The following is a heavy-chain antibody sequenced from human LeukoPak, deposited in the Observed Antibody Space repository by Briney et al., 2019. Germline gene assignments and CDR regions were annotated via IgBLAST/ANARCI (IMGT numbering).Heavy chain of an antibody. CDR1: GVSLSTSGVG. Sequence: SGPTLVNPTQTLTLTCSLSGVSLSTSGVGVGWIRQPPGKALEWLALIYWNDDKRYSPSLKSRLTITKDTSKNQVVLTMTNMDPVDTATYYCAHGVDIVATIQFDYWGQGTLVTVSS. V-gene: IGHV2-5*01. CDR3: AHGVDIVATIQFDY. J-gene: IGHJ4*02. CDR2: IYWNDDK. D-gene: IGHD5-12*01.